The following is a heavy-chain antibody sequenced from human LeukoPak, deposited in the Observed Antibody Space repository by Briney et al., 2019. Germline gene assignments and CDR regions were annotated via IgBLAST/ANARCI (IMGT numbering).Heavy chain of an antibody. CDR2: ISSSSSYI. Sequence: GGSLRLSCAASGFTFSSYSMNWVRQAPGKGLEWVSSISSSSSYIYYADSVKGRFTISRDNAKNSLYLQMNSLRAEDTAVYYCAKDVSSGYTDISDAFDIWGQGTMVTVSS. D-gene: IGHD3-22*01. CDR1: GFTFSSYS. J-gene: IGHJ3*02. V-gene: IGHV3-21*01. CDR3: AKDVSSGYTDISDAFDI.